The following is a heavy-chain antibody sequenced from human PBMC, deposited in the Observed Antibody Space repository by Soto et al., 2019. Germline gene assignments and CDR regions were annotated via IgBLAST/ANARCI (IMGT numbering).Heavy chain of an antibody. CDR1: GDSFRDYY. CDR3: ARYPYCVDASCYPIYHYHGMDV. V-gene: IGHV4-59*01. CDR2: VAYTGST. J-gene: IGHJ6*02. D-gene: IGHD2-15*01. Sequence: PGGTLSLTCGVSGDSFRDYYWTWVRQPPGKGLEWFGYVAYTGSTDYNPFLKSRITISLETSKNQFPLQLTSVTAADTAGYYCARYPYCVDASCYPIYHYHGMDVWGPGTTVTVSS.